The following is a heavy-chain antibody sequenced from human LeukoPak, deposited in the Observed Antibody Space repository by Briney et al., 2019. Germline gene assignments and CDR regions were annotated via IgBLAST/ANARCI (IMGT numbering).Heavy chain of an antibody. CDR3: ARDIVVVPAAIHYYYYGMDV. J-gene: IGHJ6*02. V-gene: IGHV1-18*01. D-gene: IGHD2-2*02. CDR1: GYTFTSYG. CDR2: ISAYNGNT. Sequence: GASVTVSCKASGYTFTSYGISWVRQAPGQGLEWMGWISAYNGNTNYAQKLQGRVTMTTDTSTSTAYMELRSLRSDDTAVYYCARDIVVVPAAIHYYYYGMDVWGQGTTVTVSS.